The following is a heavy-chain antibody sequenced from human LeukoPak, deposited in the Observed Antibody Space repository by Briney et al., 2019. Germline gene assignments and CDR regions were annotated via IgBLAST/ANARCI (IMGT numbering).Heavy chain of an antibody. V-gene: IGHV4-59*08. Sequence: PSETLSLTCTVSGGSISSYYWSWIRQPPGKGLEWIGYIYYSGSTNYNPSLKSRVTISVDTSKNQFSLKLSSVTAADTAVYYCARLGRGSYYDYWGQGTLVTVSS. CDR1: GGSISSYY. D-gene: IGHD3-16*01. CDR3: ARLGRGSYYDY. J-gene: IGHJ4*02. CDR2: IYYSGST.